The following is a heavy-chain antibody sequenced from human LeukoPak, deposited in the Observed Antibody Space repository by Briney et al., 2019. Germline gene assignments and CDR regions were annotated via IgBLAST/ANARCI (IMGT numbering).Heavy chain of an antibody. CDR2: VHYTWNT. CDR3: ARVASKGGIDV. V-gene: IGHV4-59*01. CDR1: GGSIGSYH. Sequence: SETLSLTCSVSGGSIGSYHWSWIRQPPGKGLEWIGHVHYTWNTKYNPSLTGRVSISLDRSKNQFSLSLSSLTAADTAVYYCARVASKGGIDVWGQGTTVIVSS. J-gene: IGHJ6*02. D-gene: IGHD5/OR15-5a*01.